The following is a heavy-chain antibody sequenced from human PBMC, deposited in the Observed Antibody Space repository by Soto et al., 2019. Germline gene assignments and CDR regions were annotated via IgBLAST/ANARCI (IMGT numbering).Heavy chain of an antibody. CDR1: GYTFTSYD. CDR2: MNPNSGNT. D-gene: IGHD3-22*01. Sequence: GASVKVSCKASGYTFTSYDINWLRQATGQGLEWMGWMNPNSGNTGYAQKFQGRVTMTRNTSISTAYMELSSLRSEDTAVYYCARWDSSGYYYPRYYYYGMDVWGQGTTVTVSS. CDR3: ARWDSSGYYYPRYYYYGMDV. J-gene: IGHJ6*02. V-gene: IGHV1-8*01.